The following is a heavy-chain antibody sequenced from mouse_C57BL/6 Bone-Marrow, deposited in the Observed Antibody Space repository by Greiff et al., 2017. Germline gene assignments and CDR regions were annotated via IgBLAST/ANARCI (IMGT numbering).Heavy chain of an antibody. V-gene: IGHV1-5*01. CDR3: TGAWVSC. J-gene: IGHJ3*01. Sequence: VQLKESGTVLARPGASVKMSCKTSGYTFTSYWMHWVKQRPGQGLEWIGAIYPGNSDTSSNQKFKGKAKLTAATSACTAYVELSSLTTADAAVVCCTGAWVSCWGGGTVVAVAA. CDR1: GYTFTSYW. CDR2: IYPGNSDT.